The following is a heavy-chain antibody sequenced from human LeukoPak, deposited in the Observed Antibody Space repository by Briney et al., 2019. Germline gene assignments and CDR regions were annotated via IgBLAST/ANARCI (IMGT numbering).Heavy chain of an antibody. D-gene: IGHD3-10*01. V-gene: IGHV4-61*03. CDR3: ARSQNYYGSGDY. CDR2: IYYTGKT. J-gene: IGHJ4*02. CDR1: GDSVSNGNYY. Sequence: SETLSPTCTVSGDSVSNGNYYWSWLRQPPGKALEWIGYIYYTGKTYYNPSLEGRVTILVDTSRNHFSVKLSSVTAADTAVYYCARSQNYYGSGDYWSQGTLVTVSS.